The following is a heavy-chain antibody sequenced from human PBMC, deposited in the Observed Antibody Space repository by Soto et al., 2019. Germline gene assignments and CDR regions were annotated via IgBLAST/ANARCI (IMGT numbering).Heavy chain of an antibody. CDR2: IKQDGSEK. J-gene: IGHJ4*02. Sequence: GGSLRLSCAASGFTFSSHWMSWVRQAPGKGLDWVANIKQDGSEKYYVDSVKGRFTISRDNAKNSLYLQMNSLRAEDTAVYYCARDRIGGEPDFWSDYYFDYWGQGTLVTVSS. V-gene: IGHV3-7*01. D-gene: IGHD3-3*01. CDR1: GFTFSSHW. CDR3: ARDRIGGEPDFWSDYYFDY.